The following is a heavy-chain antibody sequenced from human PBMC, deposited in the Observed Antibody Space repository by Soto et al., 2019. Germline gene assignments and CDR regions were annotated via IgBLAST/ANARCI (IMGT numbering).Heavy chain of an antibody. V-gene: IGHV3-9*01. CDR1: GFSFDEYA. CDR2: ISWNSGFT. CDR3: VKDMSCSSWHAFEI. Sequence: EVQLVASGGGLLQPGRSLRLSCAATGFSFDEYAMHWVRQAPGKCLEWVSGISWNSGFTEYADSVKGRFTISRDNAKNSLYLQVNSLRAEDTALYFCVKDMSCSSWHAFEIWGQGTMVAVYS. D-gene: IGHD2-2*01. J-gene: IGHJ3*02.